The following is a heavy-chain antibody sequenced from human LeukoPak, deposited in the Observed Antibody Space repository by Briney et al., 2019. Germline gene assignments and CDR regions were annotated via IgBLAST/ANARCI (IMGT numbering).Heavy chain of an antibody. CDR2: ISAYNGNT. CDR3: ATGDSSSSGPPYYYYGMDV. V-gene: IGHV1-18*01. D-gene: IGHD6-6*01. CDR1: GYTFTSYG. Sequence: SVKVSCKASGYTFTSYGISWVRQAPGQGLEWMGWISAYNGNTNYAQKLQGRVTMTTDTSTSTAYMELRSLRSDDTAVYYCATGDSSSSGPPYYYYGMDVWSQGTTVTVSS. J-gene: IGHJ6*02.